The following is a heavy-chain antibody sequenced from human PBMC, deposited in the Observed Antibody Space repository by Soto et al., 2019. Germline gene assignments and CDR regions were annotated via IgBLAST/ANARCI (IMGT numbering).Heavy chain of an antibody. Sequence: GGSLRLSCAASGFTFSQYALNWVRQAPDKGLEWVAVILYDGTIEHYADSVKGRFTVSRDNSKNTVYLQMDSLTPEDTGVYYCAREASVAALNWFDPWGQGTLVTVSS. CDR1: GFTFSQYA. D-gene: IGHD6-6*01. CDR3: AREASVAALNWFDP. J-gene: IGHJ5*02. CDR2: ILYDGTIE. V-gene: IGHV3-30-3*01.